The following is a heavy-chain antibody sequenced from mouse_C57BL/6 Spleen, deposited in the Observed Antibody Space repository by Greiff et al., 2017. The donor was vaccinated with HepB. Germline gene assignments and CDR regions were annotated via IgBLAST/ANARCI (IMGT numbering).Heavy chain of an antibody. J-gene: IGHJ1*03. CDR2: IDPSDSYT. Sequence: QVQLQQPGAELVKPGASVKLSCKASGYTFTSYWMQWVKQRPGQGLEWIGEIDPSDSYTNYNQKFKGKATLTVDTSSSTAYMQLSSLTSEDSAVYYCARDYSNARDFDVWGTGTTVTVSS. V-gene: IGHV1-50*01. CDR1: GYTFTSYW. D-gene: IGHD2-5*01. CDR3: ARDYSNARDFDV.